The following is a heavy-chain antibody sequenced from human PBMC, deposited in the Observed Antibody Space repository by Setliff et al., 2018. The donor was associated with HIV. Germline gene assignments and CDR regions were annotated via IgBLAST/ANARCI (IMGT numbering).Heavy chain of an antibody. V-gene: IGHV3-74*03. Sequence: GGSLRLSCAASGFTFSTYWMHWVRQAPGKGLVWVSHINNDGRKTTYADSVKGRFTVSRDNAKNTLYLQMNSLRAEDTAVYYCARGGANPSWFDSWGQGTLVTVSS. CDR3: ARGGANPSWFDS. CDR1: GFTFSTYW. CDR2: INNDGRKT. D-gene: IGHD3-16*01. J-gene: IGHJ5*01.